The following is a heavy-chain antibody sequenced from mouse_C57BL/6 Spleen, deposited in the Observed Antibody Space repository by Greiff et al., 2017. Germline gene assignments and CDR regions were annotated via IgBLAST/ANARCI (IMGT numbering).Heavy chain of an antibody. CDR1: GYAFSSSW. V-gene: IGHV1-82*01. CDR3: AKKDSYYKGTMDY. D-gene: IGHD2-12*01. J-gene: IGHJ4*01. Sequence: VQLQESGPELVKPGASVKISCKASGYAFSSSWMNWVKQRPGKGLEWIGWIYPGDGATNYNGTFKGKATLTADKSSSTAYMQLSRLTSEDSAVHLCAKKDSYYKGTMDYWGQGTSVTVSS. CDR2: IYPGDGAT.